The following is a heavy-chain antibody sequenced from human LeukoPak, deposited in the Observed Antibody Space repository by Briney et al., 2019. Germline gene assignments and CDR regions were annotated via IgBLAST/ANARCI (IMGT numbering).Heavy chain of an antibody. CDR1: GGSISSSSYY. J-gene: IGHJ4*02. CDR2: IYYSGST. D-gene: IGHD3-22*01. CDR3: ARHADTYYYDSSGLY. Sequence: SETLSLTCTVSGGSISSSSYYWGWIRQPPGKGLEWIGRIYYSGSTYYNPSLKSRVIISVDTSNNQFSLKLSSVTAADTAVYYCARHADTYYYDSSGLYWGQGTLVTVSS. V-gene: IGHV4-39*01.